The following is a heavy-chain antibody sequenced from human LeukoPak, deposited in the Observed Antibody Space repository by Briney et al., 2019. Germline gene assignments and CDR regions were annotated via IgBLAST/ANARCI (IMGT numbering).Heavy chain of an antibody. CDR2: SNAGNGNT. J-gene: IGHJ4*02. D-gene: IGHD7-27*01. CDR1: GYTFTNYA. Sequence: ASVKVSCKASGYTFTNYAMHWVRQAPGQRLEWMGWSNAGNGNTKYSQEFQGRAIITRDTSASTAYMELSSLRSGDMAVYYCARVLTGDLRYEDYWGQGTLVTVSS. CDR3: ARVLTGDLRYEDY. V-gene: IGHV1-3*02.